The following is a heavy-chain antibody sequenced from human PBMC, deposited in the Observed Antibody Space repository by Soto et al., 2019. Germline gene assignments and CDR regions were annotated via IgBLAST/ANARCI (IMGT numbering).Heavy chain of an antibody. CDR1: GFTFSDYE. V-gene: IGHV3-48*03. Sequence: LRLSCAASGFTFSDYEMNWVRQAPGKGLEWVSYISNTGFTIYYADSVRGRFATSRDNAKNSLYLQMNSLGAGDTAVYYCARAHGDFDYWGQGTLVTVSS. J-gene: IGHJ4*02. D-gene: IGHD4-17*01. CDR2: ISNTGFTI. CDR3: ARAHGDFDY.